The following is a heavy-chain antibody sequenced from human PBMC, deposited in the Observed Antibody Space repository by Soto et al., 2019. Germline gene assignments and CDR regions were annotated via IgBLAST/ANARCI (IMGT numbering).Heavy chain of an antibody. CDR1: GFTFSSYG. Sequence: QVQLVESGGGVVQPGRSLRLSCAASGFTFSSYGMHWVRQAPGKGLEWVAVISYDGSNKYYADSVKGRFTISRDNSKNTLYLQMNSLRAEDTAVYYCAKGLNDDDAFDIWGQGTMVTVSS. J-gene: IGHJ3*02. D-gene: IGHD1-1*01. CDR3: AKGLNDDDAFDI. V-gene: IGHV3-30*18. CDR2: ISYDGSNK.